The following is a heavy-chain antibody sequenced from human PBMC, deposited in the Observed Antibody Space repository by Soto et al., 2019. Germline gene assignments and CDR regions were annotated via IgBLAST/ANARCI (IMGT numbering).Heavy chain of an antibody. V-gene: IGHV4-34*01. CDR3: ARGPGPDYHFWSGYLQTAPPGAYYYYYYGMDV. CDR2: INHSGST. Sequence: SETLSLTCAVYGGSFIGYYWSWIRQPPGKGLEWIGEINHSGSTNYNPSLKSRVTISVDTSKNQFSLKLSSVTAADTAVYYCARGPGPDYHFWSGYLQTAPPGAYYYYYYGMDVWGQGTTVTVSS. CDR1: GGSFIGYY. J-gene: IGHJ6*02. D-gene: IGHD3-3*01.